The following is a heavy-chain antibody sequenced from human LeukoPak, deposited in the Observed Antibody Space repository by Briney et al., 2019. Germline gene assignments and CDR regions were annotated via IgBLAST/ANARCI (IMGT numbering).Heavy chain of an antibody. Sequence: ASVKVSCKASGYTFTSYYMHWVRQAPGQGLERVGIINPSGGSTSYAQKFQGRVTMTRDMSTSTVYMELSSLRSEDTAVYYCARDHSSGWSSYWFDPWGQGTLVTVSS. CDR3: ARDHSSGWSSYWFDP. CDR2: INPSGGST. CDR1: GYTFTSYY. J-gene: IGHJ5*02. D-gene: IGHD6-19*01. V-gene: IGHV1-46*01.